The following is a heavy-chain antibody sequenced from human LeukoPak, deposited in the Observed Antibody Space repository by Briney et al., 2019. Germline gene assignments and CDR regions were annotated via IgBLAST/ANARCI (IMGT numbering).Heavy chain of an antibody. CDR3: ARVSPTTNKLAY. J-gene: IGHJ4*02. D-gene: IGHD5-12*01. Sequence: ASVKVSCKASGYTFTSYAMHWVRQAPGQRLEWMGWINAGNGNTKYSQKFQGRVTITRDTSASTAYMELSSLRSEDTAVYYCARVSPTTNKLAYWGQGTLVTVPS. CDR2: INAGNGNT. V-gene: IGHV1-3*01. CDR1: GYTFTSYA.